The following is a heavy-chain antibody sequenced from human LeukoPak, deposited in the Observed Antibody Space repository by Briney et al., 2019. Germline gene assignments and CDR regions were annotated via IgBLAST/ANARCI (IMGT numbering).Heavy chain of an antibody. CDR2: ISVYNGNT. J-gene: IGHJ4*02. CDR1: GYTFTSYY. V-gene: IGHV1-18*04. CDR3: ARGEAAARHFDY. Sequence: GASVKVSCKASGYTFTSYYMHWVRQAPGEGLEWMGGISVYNGNTNYAQKLQGRVTMTTDTSTTTAYMELRSLRSDDTAVYYCARGEAAARHFDYWGQGTLVTVSS. D-gene: IGHD6-13*01.